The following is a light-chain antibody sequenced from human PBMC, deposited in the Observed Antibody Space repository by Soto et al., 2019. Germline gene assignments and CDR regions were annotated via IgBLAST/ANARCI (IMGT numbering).Light chain of an antibody. CDR1: QGVKGSY. CDR2: GAS. J-gene: IGKJ4*01. CDR3: QQYGSSPLT. Sequence: IVLTQSPGTLFLSPGERATLSFRARQGVKGSYLAWYQQKPGQPPRLLIYGASTRATGIPDRFIGSGSATDFTLTITRMEPEDFAVFYCQQYGSSPLTFGGGSKVEIK. V-gene: IGKV3-20*01.